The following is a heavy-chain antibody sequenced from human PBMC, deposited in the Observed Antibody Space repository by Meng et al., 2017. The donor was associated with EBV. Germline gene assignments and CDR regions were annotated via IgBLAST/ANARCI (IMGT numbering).Heavy chain of an antibody. J-gene: IGHJ4*02. CDR3: SYGSGSAVTPDY. D-gene: IGHD3-10*01. Sequence: GADVKDEGTAGEGACSTSAATYTSTTVSWMRQGPGQGREWMGWIIPMTGAAHDTQNFQDWDAIIADETTSTNSMELNNLRMADTAMYDVSYGSGSAVTPDYWGQGTLVTVSS. CDR2: IIPMTGAA. V-gene: IGHV1-69*01. CDR1: AATYTSTT.